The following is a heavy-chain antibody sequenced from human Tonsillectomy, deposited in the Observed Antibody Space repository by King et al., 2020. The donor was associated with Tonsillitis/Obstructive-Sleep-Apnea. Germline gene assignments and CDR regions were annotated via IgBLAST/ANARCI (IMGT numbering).Heavy chain of an antibody. J-gene: IGHJ4*02. D-gene: IGHD5-18*01. CDR3: ASHVDTSIVTDDY. Sequence: QLVQSGAEVKKPGESLRISCKGSGYSFTSYWINWVRQMPGKGLEWMGRINPSDSYTNYSPSFQGHVTISADKSISTAYLQWSSLKASDTAMYYCASHVDTSIVTDDYWGQGTLVTVSS. CDR1: GYSFTSYW. CDR2: INPSDSYT. V-gene: IGHV5-10-1*01.